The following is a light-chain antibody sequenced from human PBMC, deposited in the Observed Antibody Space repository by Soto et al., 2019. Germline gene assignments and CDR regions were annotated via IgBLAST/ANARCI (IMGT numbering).Light chain of an antibody. V-gene: IGKV1-17*03. J-gene: IGKJ1*01. CDR3: LQHNSYPWT. Sequence: DIQMTQSPSAMSASVGDRVTITCRASQGLSIYLDWFQQKPGKVPKRLIYAASSLQSGVPSRFSGSGYGTDFTLTISSLEPEDFATYYCLQHNSYPWTFGQGTRVEIK. CDR1: QGLSIY. CDR2: AAS.